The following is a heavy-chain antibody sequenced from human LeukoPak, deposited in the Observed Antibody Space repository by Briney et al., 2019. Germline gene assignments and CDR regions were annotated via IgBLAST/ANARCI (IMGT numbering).Heavy chain of an antibody. CDR3: ARALILDY. CDR1: GGSFSGYY. D-gene: IGHD2-21*01. CDR2: INHSGST. Sequence: PSETLSLTCAVYGGSFSGYYWSWIRQPPGKGLEWIGEINHSGSTNYNPSLKSRVTISVDTSKNQFSLKLSSVTAADKAVYYCARALILDYWGQGTLVTVSS. V-gene: IGHV4-34*01. J-gene: IGHJ4*02.